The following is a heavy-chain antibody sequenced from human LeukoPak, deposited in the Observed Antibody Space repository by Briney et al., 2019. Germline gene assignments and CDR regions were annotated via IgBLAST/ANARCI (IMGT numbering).Heavy chain of an antibody. CDR3: ARESGDSYGYLGAFDI. CDR2: ISYDGSNK. J-gene: IGHJ3*02. Sequence: GGSLRLSCAASGFTFSSYAMHWVRQAPGKGLEWVAVISYDGSNKYYADSVKGRFTISRDNSKNTLYLQMNSLRAEDTAVYYCARESGDSYGYLGAFDIWGQGTMVTVSS. V-gene: IGHV3-30-3*01. D-gene: IGHD5-18*01. CDR1: GFTFSSYA.